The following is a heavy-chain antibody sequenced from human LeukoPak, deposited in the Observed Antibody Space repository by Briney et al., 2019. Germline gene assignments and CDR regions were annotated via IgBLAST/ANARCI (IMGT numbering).Heavy chain of an antibody. J-gene: IGHJ4*02. V-gene: IGHV3-33*08. D-gene: IGHD3-22*01. Sequence: PGGSLRLSCAASGFTLSDYYMSWIRQAPGKGLEWVAVIWYDGSNKYYADSVKGRFTISRDNSKNTLYLQMNSLRAEDTAVYYCARVSYDSSGYYQGDFDYWGQGTLVTVSS. CDR1: GFTLSDYY. CDR2: IWYDGSNK. CDR3: ARVSYDSSGYYQGDFDY.